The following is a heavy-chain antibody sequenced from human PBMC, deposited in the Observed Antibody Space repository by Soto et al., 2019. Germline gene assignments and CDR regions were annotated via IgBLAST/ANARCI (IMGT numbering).Heavy chain of an antibody. CDR3: ATVHDSGSWAWGVSYFDY. D-gene: IGHD6-13*01. Sequence: EVQLVESGGGLIQPGGSLRLSCAASGFTVSSNYMSWVRQAPGKGLEWVSVIYSGGSTYYADSVKGRFTISRDNSKNTLYLQLNSLRGEDTAVYYCATVHDSGSWAWGVSYFDYWGQGTLVTVSS. CDR1: GFTVSSNY. J-gene: IGHJ4*02. V-gene: IGHV3-53*01. CDR2: IYSGGST.